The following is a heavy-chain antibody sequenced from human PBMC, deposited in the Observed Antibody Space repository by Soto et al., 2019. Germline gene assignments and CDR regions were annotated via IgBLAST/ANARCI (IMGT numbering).Heavy chain of an antibody. V-gene: IGHV4-39*01. Sequence: XLXXQXXXXGLVKPSETLSLICTVSGDSISGGXXXXXWIRQPPGKGLEWIATIHYSGNTHXXXXXXXXXXXXXXXXXXXXXXXLSSVTAADTAVYYCARADGFGVVTPFMDYWGQGTLVTVSS. CDR2: IHYSGNT. CDR1: GDSISGGXXX. J-gene: IGHJ4*02. CDR3: ARADGFGVVTPFMDY. D-gene: IGHD2-21*01.